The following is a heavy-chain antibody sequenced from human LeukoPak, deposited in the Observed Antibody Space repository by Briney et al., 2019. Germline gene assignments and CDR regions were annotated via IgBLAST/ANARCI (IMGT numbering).Heavy chain of an antibody. J-gene: IGHJ4*02. Sequence: SETLSLTCTVSGGSISSNYWSWIRQPPEKGLEWIGYISYSGSTNYNPSLKSRVTISLDTSKSQFSLNLNSVTAADTAVYYCARGRQVGNTGYYFDYWGQGTLVTVSS. CDR1: GGSISSNY. V-gene: IGHV4-59*01. D-gene: IGHD1-26*01. CDR2: ISYSGST. CDR3: ARGRQVGNTGYYFDY.